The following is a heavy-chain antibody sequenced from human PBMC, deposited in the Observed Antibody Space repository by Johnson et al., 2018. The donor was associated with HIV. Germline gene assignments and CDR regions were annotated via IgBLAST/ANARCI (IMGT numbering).Heavy chain of an antibody. CDR2: ISYNGTNK. Sequence: QVQLVESGGGVVRPGGSLRLSCAASGFTFDDYGMSWLRQAPGKGLQWVAVISYNGTNKYYADSVKGRFTISRDNSKNTLYLQMNSLSAEDTAVYYCARDNVFIGAPNERAFDIWGQGTMVTVSS. V-gene: IGHV3-30*03. CDR1: GFTFDDYG. CDR3: ARDNVFIGAPNERAFDI. J-gene: IGHJ3*02. D-gene: IGHD1-26*01.